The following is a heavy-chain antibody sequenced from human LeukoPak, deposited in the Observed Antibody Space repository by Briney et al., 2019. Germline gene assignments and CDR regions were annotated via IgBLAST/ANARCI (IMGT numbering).Heavy chain of an antibody. Sequence: SGPTLVHPTPTLRLSGTISGFSLSPSAAGVGLLRDPPGKARERLALVDWDEDKRYNSSLKSRLTITKDTSKNQVVLTMTNMDPVDTATYLCARRRTYGPYDFWGQGTLVTVSS. CDR3: ARRRTYGPYDF. CDR1: GFSLSPSAAG. CDR2: VDWDEDK. V-gene: IGHV2-5*02. D-gene: IGHD4-17*01. J-gene: IGHJ4*02.